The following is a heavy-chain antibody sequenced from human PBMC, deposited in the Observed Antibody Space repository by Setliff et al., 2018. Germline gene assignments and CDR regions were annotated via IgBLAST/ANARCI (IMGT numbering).Heavy chain of an antibody. V-gene: IGHV1-2*02. CDR2: INPNSGGT. J-gene: IGHJ6*03. D-gene: IGHD6-19*01. CDR3: ARAPYSSSFIQYYYYYYMDV. Sequence: ASVKVSCKASGYTFTGYYMHWVRQAPGQGLEWMGWINPNSGGTNYAQKFQGRVTMTRGTSISTAYMELSRLRSDDTAVYYCARAPYSSSFIQYYYYYYMDVWGKGTTVTVSS. CDR1: GYTFTGYY.